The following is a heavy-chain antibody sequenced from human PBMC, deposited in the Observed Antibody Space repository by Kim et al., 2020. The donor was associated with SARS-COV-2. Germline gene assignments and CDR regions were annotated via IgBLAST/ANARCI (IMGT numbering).Heavy chain of an antibody. V-gene: IGHV5-51*01. D-gene: IGHD1-26*01. J-gene: IGHJ5*02. CDR3: ARRLGLNWFDP. Sequence: RYSPSFQGQVTISADKAISTAYLQWSSLKASDTAMYYCARRLGLNWFDPWGQGTLVTVSS.